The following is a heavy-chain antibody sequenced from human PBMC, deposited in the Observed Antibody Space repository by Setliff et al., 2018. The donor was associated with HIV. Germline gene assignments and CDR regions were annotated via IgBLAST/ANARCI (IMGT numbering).Heavy chain of an antibody. V-gene: IGHV4-59*08. CDR1: GGHISSYY. Sequence: SETLSLTCTVSGGHISSYYWSWIRQPPGKGLEWIGYIYYSGSTNYNPSLKSRVTISVNTSKNQFSLRRSSVTAADTAVYYCARRAYCGGDCYHYYYYMDVWGKGTTVTVSS. D-gene: IGHD2-21*02. CDR2: IYYSGST. CDR3: ARRAYCGGDCYHYYYYMDV. J-gene: IGHJ6*03.